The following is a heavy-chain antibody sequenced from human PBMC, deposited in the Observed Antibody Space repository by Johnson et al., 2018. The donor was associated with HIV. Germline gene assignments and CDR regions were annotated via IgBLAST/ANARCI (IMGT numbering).Heavy chain of an antibody. D-gene: IGHD2-21*01. CDR2: INWNGGRT. J-gene: IGHJ3*02. CDR1: GFTFDDYG. CDR3: AREFHYPIVVVIAIRGGAFDI. Sequence: VQLVESGGGLVQPGRSLRLSCAASGFTFDDYGMSWVRQAPGKGLEWVSGINWNGGRTGYADSVKGRFTISRDNAKNSLYLQMNSLRAEDTALDYCAREFHYPIVVVIAIRGGAFDIWGQGTMVTVSS. V-gene: IGHV3-20*04.